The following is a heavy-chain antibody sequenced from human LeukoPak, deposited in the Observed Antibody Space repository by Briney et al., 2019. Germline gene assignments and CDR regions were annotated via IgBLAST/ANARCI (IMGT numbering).Heavy chain of an antibody. CDR2: ISSSGSTI. Sequence: PGGSLRLSCAASGFTFSSYEMNWVRQAPGKGLEWVSYISSSGSTIYYADSVKGRFTISRDNAKNSLYLQMNSLRAEDTAVYYCARDGGGYDRSPPNYYYYGMDVWGQGTTVTVSS. D-gene: IGHD5-12*01. J-gene: IGHJ6*02. CDR3: ARDGGGYDRSPPNYYYYGMDV. V-gene: IGHV3-48*03. CDR1: GFTFSSYE.